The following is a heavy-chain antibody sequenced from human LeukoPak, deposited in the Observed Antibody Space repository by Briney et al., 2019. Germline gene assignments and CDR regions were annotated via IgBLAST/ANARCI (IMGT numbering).Heavy chain of an antibody. CDR3: AGSITMIVAPDG. Sequence: GGSLRLSCSASGFSFSSYAMHWVRQAPGKGLEWVAVISYDGSNKYYADSVKGRFTSSRDNSKNTLYLQMNSLRAEDTAVYYCAGSITMIVAPDGWGRGTLVTVSS. CDR1: GFSFSSYA. D-gene: IGHD3-22*01. J-gene: IGHJ4*02. V-gene: IGHV3-30-3*01. CDR2: ISYDGSNK.